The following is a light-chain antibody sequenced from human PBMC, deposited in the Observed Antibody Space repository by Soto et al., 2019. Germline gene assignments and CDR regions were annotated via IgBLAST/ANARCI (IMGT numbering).Light chain of an antibody. J-gene: IGKJ4*01. V-gene: IGKV4-1*01. CDR1: QRVLYRSNNKND. CDR3: QQYYGTPLT. Sequence: DIVMTQSPDSLAVSLGERATINCKSSQRVLYRSNNKNDLAWYQLKPALPPKLLIYWASSRESGVPARFSGSGSGTDFTLTISSLQAEDVAVYYCQQYYGTPLTFGGGTKVEIK. CDR2: WAS.